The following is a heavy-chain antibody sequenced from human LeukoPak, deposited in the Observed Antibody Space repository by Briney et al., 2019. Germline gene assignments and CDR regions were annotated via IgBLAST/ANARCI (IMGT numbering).Heavy chain of an antibody. CDR2: INHSGST. CDR1: GGSFSGYY. D-gene: IGHD5-12*01. J-gene: IGHJ4*02. Sequence: SETLSVTCAVYGGSFSGYYWSWIRQPPGKGLEWIGEINHSGSTNYNPSLKSRVTISVDTSKNQFSLKLSSVTAADTAVYYCARGGYSGYVRQQLVLAYWGQGTLVTVSS. CDR3: ARGGYSGYVRQQLVLAY. V-gene: IGHV4-34*01.